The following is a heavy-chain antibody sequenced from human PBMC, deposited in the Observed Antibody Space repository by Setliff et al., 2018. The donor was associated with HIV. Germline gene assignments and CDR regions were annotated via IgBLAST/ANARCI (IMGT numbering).Heavy chain of an antibody. D-gene: IGHD3-3*01. CDR2: IIPMYGVT. Sequence: GASVKVSCKASGGTFSSYVISWVRQAPGQGPEWMGGIIPMYGVTNYAQKFQGRVTMTRNTSISTAYMELSSLRSEDTAVYYCARGLTYYNFWSGYRSNWFDPWGQGTLVTVSS. CDR3: ARGLTYYNFWSGYRSNWFDP. CDR1: GGTFSSYV. J-gene: IGHJ5*02. V-gene: IGHV1-69*10.